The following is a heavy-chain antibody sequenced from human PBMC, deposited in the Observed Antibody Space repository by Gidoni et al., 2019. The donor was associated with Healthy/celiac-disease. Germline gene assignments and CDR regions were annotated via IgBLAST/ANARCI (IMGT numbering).Heavy chain of an antibody. J-gene: IGHJ5*02. D-gene: IGHD3-3*01. V-gene: IGHV4-39*01. CDR3: ARRNSITIFGVARPGWFDP. Sequence: QLQLQESGPGLVKPSETLSLTCTVSGGSISSSSYYWGWIRQPPGKGLEWIGSIYYSGSTYYNPSLKSRVTISVDTSKNQFSRKLSSVTAADTAVYYCARRNSITIFGVARPGWFDPWGQGTLVTVSS. CDR1: GGSISSSSYY. CDR2: IYYSGST.